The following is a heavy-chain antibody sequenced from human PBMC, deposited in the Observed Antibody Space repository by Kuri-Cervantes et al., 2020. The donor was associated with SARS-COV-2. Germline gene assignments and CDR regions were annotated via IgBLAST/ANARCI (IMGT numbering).Heavy chain of an antibody. D-gene: IGHD3-9*01. CDR1: GCSLSTSGGG. Sequence: GPTLLYPAPTRTLTCTFSGCSLSTSGGGVGWMRQPPGKALEWLELIYWNDDKRYSPSLKSRITITKDNTKIQVVLTMTNMEPVDTATNYCAHRLDWPVNYSGMDVWGQGTTVTVSS. V-gene: IGHV2-5*01. CDR2: IYWNDDK. J-gene: IGHJ6*02. CDR3: AHRLDWPVNYSGMDV.